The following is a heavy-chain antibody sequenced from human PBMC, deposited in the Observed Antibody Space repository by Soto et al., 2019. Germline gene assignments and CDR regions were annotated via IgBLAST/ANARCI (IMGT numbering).Heavy chain of an antibody. CDR1: GFTIGDSF. CDR3: ARVGVGTAVPSWGLYDTYYYMDV. CDR2: ITSDDTI. V-gene: IGHV3-11*01. Sequence: QVQLVESGGGLVKPGGSLRLSCAASGFTIGDSFMSWIRQAPGKWLEWMLDITSDDTIYSADSVKGRFTISRDNAKNSLFLQIISLTADDTAVYYCARVGVGTAVPSWGLYDTYYYMDVWGKGSTVTVSS. D-gene: IGHD2-21*02. J-gene: IGHJ6*03.